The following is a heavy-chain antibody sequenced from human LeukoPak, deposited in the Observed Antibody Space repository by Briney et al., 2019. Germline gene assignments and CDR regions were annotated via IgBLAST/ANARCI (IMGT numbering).Heavy chain of an antibody. Sequence: ASVKVSCKVSGYTLTELSMHWVRQAPGQGLEWMGWINPNSGGTNYAQNFQGRVTMTRDTSITTAYMELSRLRSDDTAMYYCARGPVAGDVSFDYWDQGTLVTVSS. V-gene: IGHV1-2*02. CDR2: INPNSGGT. CDR1: GYTLTELS. D-gene: IGHD6-19*01. CDR3: ARGPVAGDVSFDY. J-gene: IGHJ4*02.